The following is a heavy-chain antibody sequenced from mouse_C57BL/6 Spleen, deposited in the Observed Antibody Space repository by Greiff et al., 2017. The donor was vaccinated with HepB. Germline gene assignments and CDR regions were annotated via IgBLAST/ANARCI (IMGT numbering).Heavy chain of an antibody. CDR3: ARGKGTPSIFDV. D-gene: IGHD3-3*01. J-gene: IGHJ1*03. Sequence: QVQLKQSGAELVKPGASVKISCKASGYAFSSYWMNWVKQRPGKGLEWIGQIYPGDGDTNYNGKFKGKATLTADKSSSTAYMQLSSLTSEDSAVYFCARGKGTPSIFDVWGTGTTVTVSS. CDR1: GYAFSSYW. V-gene: IGHV1-80*01. CDR2: IYPGDGDT.